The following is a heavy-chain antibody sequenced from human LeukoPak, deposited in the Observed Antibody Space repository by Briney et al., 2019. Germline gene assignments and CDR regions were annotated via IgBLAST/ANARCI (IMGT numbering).Heavy chain of an antibody. D-gene: IGHD3-16*01. CDR2: IKTDGSIT. CDR1: GFTFSVFW. Sequence: GGSLRLSCAASGFTFSVFWMHWVRQAPGKGPVWVSRIKTDGSITDYADSVKGRFTISRDNAKNSLYLQMNSLRAEDTAVYYCARDIDDYVWGSNDAFDIWGQGTMVTVSS. CDR3: ARDIDDYVWGSNDAFDI. V-gene: IGHV3-74*01. J-gene: IGHJ3*02.